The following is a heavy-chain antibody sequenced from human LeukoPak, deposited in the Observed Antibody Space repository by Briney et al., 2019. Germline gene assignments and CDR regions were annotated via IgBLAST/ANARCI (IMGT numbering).Heavy chain of an antibody. D-gene: IGHD2-15*01. V-gene: IGHV1-3*01. Sequence: ASVKVSCKASGYTFTSYAMHWVRQAPGQRLEWMGWINAGNGNTKYSQKFQGRVTITRDTSASTAYMELSSLRSEDTAVYYCARDAWDIVVVVAAHGWFDPWGQGTLVTVSS. CDR2: INAGNGNT. J-gene: IGHJ5*02. CDR1: GYTFTSYA. CDR3: ARDAWDIVVVVAAHGWFDP.